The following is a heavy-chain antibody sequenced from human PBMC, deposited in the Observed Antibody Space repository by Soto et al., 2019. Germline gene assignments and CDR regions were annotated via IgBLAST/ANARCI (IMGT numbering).Heavy chain of an antibody. Sequence: QVQLQQWGAGLLKPSETLSLTCTVYGGSFSGNYWSWIRQPPGMGLEWIGEISHSGSGTNYNPSLKRRVTISVDTSKNQSPLKLSSVTAADTAMYYCARGHLPGGNTFYYDYWGQGTLVTVSS. D-gene: IGHD2-15*01. CDR2: ISHSGSGT. CDR1: GGSFSGNY. J-gene: IGHJ4*02. CDR3: ARGHLPGGNTFYYDY. V-gene: IGHV4-34*01.